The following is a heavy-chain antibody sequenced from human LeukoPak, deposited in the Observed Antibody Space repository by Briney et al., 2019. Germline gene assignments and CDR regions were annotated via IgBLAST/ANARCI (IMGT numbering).Heavy chain of an antibody. Sequence: ASVKVSCKASGYTFTGYYMHWVRQAPGQGLEWMGWINPNSGGTNYAQKFQGRVTITRDTSISTAYTDLSSLGPDDTAVYYFARWLTGKIFDYWGQGTLVTVSS. D-gene: IGHD7-27*01. V-gene: IGHV1-2*02. CDR2: INPNSGGT. J-gene: IGHJ4*02. CDR1: GYTFTGYY. CDR3: ARWLTGKIFDY.